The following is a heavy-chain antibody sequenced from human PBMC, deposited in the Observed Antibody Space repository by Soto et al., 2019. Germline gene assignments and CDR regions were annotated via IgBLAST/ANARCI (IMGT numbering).Heavy chain of an antibody. Sequence: PGGSLRLSCAASGFTFSSYAMSWVRQAPGKGLEWVSAISGSGGSTYYADSVKGRFTISRDNSKNTLYLQMNSLRAEDTAVYYCAKEGDCSSTSCYVPFDYWGQGTLVTVSS. CDR2: ISGSGGST. CDR3: AKEGDCSSTSCYVPFDY. V-gene: IGHV3-23*01. D-gene: IGHD2-2*01. J-gene: IGHJ4*02. CDR1: GFTFSSYA.